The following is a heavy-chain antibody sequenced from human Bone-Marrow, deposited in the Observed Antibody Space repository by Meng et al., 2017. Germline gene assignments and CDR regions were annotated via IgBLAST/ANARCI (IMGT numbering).Heavy chain of an antibody. V-gene: IGHV3-7*01. CDR3: ARAVLLWFGEIDY. D-gene: IGHD3-10*01. J-gene: IGHJ4*02. CDR1: GFTFSSYW. Sequence: GESLKISCAASGFTFSSYWMTWVRQAPGKGLEWLANLSGDGSDKRYVDSVKGRFTISRDNAKNSLHLQMNSLRAEDTAVYYCARAVLLWFGEIDYWGQGTLVTVSS. CDR2: LSGDGSDK.